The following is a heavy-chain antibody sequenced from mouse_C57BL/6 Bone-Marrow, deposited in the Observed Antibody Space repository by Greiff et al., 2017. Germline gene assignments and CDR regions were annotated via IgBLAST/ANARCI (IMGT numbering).Heavy chain of an antibody. V-gene: IGHV5-4*01. D-gene: IGHD1-1*01. J-gene: IGHJ3*01. CDR1: GFTFSSYA. Sequence: EVQRVESGGGLVKPGGSLKLSCAASGFTFSSYAMPWVRQTPEKRLEWVATISDGGSYTYYPDNVKGRFTISRDNAKNNLYLQMSHLKSEDTAMYYCARDPITTVVATPWFAYWGQGTLVTVSA. CDR2: ISDGGSYT. CDR3: ARDPITTVVATPWFAY.